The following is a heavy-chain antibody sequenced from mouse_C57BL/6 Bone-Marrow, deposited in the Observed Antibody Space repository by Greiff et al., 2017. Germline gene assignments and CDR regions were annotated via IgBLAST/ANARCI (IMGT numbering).Heavy chain of an antibody. V-gene: IGHV1-63*01. J-gene: IGHJ4*01. D-gene: IGHD1-1*01. Sequence: VQLVESGAELVRPGTSVKMSCKASGYTFTNYWIGWAKQRPGHGLEWIGDIYPGGGYTNYNEKFKGKATLTADKSSSTAYMQFSSLTSEDSAIYYCAREVYGSDYYAMDYWGQGTSVTVSS. CDR3: AREVYGSDYYAMDY. CDR2: IYPGGGYT. CDR1: GYTFTNYW.